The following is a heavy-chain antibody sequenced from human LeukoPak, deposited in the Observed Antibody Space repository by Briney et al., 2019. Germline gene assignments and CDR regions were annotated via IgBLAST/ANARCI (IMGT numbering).Heavy chain of an antibody. CDR1: GFTFSGSW. D-gene: IGHD1-7*01. CDR3: VRALTGTDDF. CDR2: INPDGSMT. Sequence: PGGSLRLSCAVSGFTFSGSWVHWVRQAPGKGLVWVSRINPDGSMTTYLDSVKGRFTISRDNAKNTLYLQMNSLRVEDTAVYYCVRALTGTDDFWGQGTLVTVSS. J-gene: IGHJ4*02. V-gene: IGHV3-74*03.